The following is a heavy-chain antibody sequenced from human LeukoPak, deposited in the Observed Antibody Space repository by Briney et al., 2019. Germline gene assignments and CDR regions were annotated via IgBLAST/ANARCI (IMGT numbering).Heavy chain of an antibody. D-gene: IGHD2-8*01. CDR1: GYTFTSYD. Sequence: ASVNVSCTASGYTFTSYDINWVRQAPGQGPEWMGWMNPNSGNTGYVQRFQGRVTMTRNTSISTAYMELNSLRSEDTAVYFCGRGRGNGRPENYFDYWGQGTLVTVSS. V-gene: IGHV1-8*01. CDR3: GRGRGNGRPENYFDY. CDR2: MNPNSGNT. J-gene: IGHJ4*02.